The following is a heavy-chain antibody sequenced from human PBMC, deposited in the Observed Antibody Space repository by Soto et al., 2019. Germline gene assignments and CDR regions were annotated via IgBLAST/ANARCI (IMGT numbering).Heavy chain of an antibody. V-gene: IGHV3-53*01. CDR2: IYSGGTT. CDR3: ARGLFADVNY. Sequence: PGGSLRLSCAASGFTVSSNYMNWVRQAPGKGLEWVSVIYSGGTTYYADSVKGRFTISRDNSKNTLYLQMNSLRAEDTAVYYCARGLFADVNYWGRGTLVTVSS. CDR1: GFTVSSNY. D-gene: IGHD3-3*01. J-gene: IGHJ4*02.